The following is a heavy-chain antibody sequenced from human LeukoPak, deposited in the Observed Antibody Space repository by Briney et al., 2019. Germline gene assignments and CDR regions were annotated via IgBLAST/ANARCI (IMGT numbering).Heavy chain of an antibody. CDR1: GASVTTHY. V-gene: IGHV4-4*07. D-gene: IGHD3-10*01. CDR2: IYTSGST. J-gene: IGHJ4*02. CDR3: ASSGGIGSESSMLDY. Sequence: SETLPLTCTVSGASVTTHYWSWIRQPPGKGLEWIGRIYTSGSTNYNPSLKSRVTMSVDTSKNQFSLKLSSVTAADTAVYYCASSGGIGSESSMLDYWGQGTLVTVSS.